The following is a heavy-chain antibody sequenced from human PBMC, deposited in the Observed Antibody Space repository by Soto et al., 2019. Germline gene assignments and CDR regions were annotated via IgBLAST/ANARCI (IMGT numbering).Heavy chain of an antibody. CDR3: AKSMMVYAQAMDQSFDY. CDR2: ISGSGGST. Sequence: PGGSLRLSCAASGFTFSSYAMSWVRQAPGKGLEWVSAISGSGGSTYCADSVKGRFTISRDNSKNTLYLQMNSLRAEDTAVYYCAKSMMVYAQAMDQSFDYWGQGTLVTVSS. J-gene: IGHJ4*02. CDR1: GFTFSSYA. D-gene: IGHD2-8*01. V-gene: IGHV3-23*01.